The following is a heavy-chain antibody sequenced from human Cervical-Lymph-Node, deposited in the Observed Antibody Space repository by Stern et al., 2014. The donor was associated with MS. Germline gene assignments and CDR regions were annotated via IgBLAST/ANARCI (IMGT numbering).Heavy chain of an antibody. CDR2: IYHSGST. V-gene: IGHV4-31*02. CDR3: AREWDRAADY. D-gene: IGHD1-26*01. CDR1: GGSIRSDGYY. J-gene: IGHJ4*02. Sequence: QLQLQESGPGLVKPSQTLSLTCTVSGGSIRSDGYYWSWIRQHPGKGLEWIGYIYHSGSTYYTPSLKSRLTISVDTSKNQFSLKLSSVTDADTAVYYCAREWDRAADYWGQGSLVTVSS.